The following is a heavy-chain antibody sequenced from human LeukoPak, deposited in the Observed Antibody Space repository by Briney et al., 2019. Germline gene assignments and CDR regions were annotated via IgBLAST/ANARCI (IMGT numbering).Heavy chain of an antibody. J-gene: IGHJ4*02. CDR1: GFTFDDYA. V-gene: IGHV3-9*01. CDR3: AKALPEVDDFWSFFDY. Sequence: GRSLRLSCAASGFTFDDYAMHWVRHAPGKGLEWVSGISWNSGSIGYADSVKGRFTISRDNAKNSLYLQMNSLRAEDTALYYRAKALPEVDDFWSFFDYWGQGTLVTVSS. D-gene: IGHD3-3*01. CDR2: ISWNSGSI.